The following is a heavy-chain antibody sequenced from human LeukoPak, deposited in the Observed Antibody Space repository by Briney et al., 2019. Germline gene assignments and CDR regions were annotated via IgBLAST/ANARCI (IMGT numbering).Heavy chain of an antibody. V-gene: IGHV4-61*02. CDR1: GGSISSGSYY. CDR2: IYTSGST. D-gene: IGHD5-18*01. Sequence: SETLSLTCTVSGGSISSGSYYWSWLRQPAGKGLEWIGRIYTSGSTNYNPSLKSRVTISVDTSKNQFSLKLSSVTAADTAVYYCARQGEYSYGFDYWGQGTLVTVSS. J-gene: IGHJ4*02. CDR3: ARQGEYSYGFDY.